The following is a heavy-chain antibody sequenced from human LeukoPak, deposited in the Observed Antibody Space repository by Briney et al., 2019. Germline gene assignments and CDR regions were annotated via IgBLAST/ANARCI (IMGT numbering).Heavy chain of an antibody. J-gene: IGHJ3*02. CDR1: GGSISSTSYY. V-gene: IGHV4-39*01. D-gene: IGHD4-23*01. Sequence: SETLSLTCTVSGGSISSTSYYWGWIRQPPGKGLGWIGSIYYTGSTYYNPSLNSRVTISLDTSKNQFSLKLSSVTAADTAVYYCARRHGGSKSPVAFDIWGQGTMVTVSS. CDR3: ARRHGGSKSPVAFDI. CDR2: IYYTGST.